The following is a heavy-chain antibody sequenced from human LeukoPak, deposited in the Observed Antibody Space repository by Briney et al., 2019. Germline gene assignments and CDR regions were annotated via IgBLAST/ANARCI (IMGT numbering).Heavy chain of an antibody. V-gene: IGHV3-23*01. CDR3: AKDLPAKVKGTYFDY. CDR2: IIGSGGRT. CDR1: GFTFSSYA. J-gene: IGHJ4*02. D-gene: IGHD1-1*01. Sequence: QAGGSLRLSCAASGFTFSSYAMSWVRQPPGKGLEWVSAIIGSGGRTYYADSVKGRFTISRDNSKNTLYLQKNSLRAEDTAVYYCAKDLPAKVKGTYFDYWGQGTLVTVSS.